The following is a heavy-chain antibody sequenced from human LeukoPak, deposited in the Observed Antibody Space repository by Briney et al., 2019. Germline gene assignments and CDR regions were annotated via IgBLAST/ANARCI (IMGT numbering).Heavy chain of an antibody. D-gene: IGHD2-15*01. CDR1: GFTFSDYY. V-gene: IGHV3-11*01. Sequence: KPGGSLRLSCAASGFTFSDYYMSWIRQTPGKGLEWVSYISSSGSTIYYADSVKGRFTISRDNAKNSLYLQMNSLRAEDTAVYYCARDQISGMVAATRNDYWGQGTLVTVSS. J-gene: IGHJ4*02. CDR3: ARDQISGMVAATRNDY. CDR2: ISSSGSTI.